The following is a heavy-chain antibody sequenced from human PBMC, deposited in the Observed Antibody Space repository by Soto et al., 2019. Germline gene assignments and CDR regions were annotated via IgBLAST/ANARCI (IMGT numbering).Heavy chain of an antibody. V-gene: IGHV1-3*01. Sequence: ASVKVSCKASGYTFTSYAMNWVRQAPGQRLEWMGWFNPSNGHRKFSQRFQGRVNLTSDRSANTAYMELSSLTSGDTAVYYCARSDGYNFDSFSAPWGQGTLVTVSS. CDR2: FNPSNGHR. CDR1: GYTFTSYA. CDR3: ARSDGYNFDSFSAP. J-gene: IGHJ5*02. D-gene: IGHD5-12*01.